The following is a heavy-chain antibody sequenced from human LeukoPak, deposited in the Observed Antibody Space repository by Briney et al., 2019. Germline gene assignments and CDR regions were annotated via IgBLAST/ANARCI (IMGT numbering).Heavy chain of an antibody. J-gene: IGHJ4*02. CDR1: GYSISSGYY. Sequence: SETLSLTCAVSGYSISSGYYWGWIRQPPGKGLEGIGSIYHSGSTYYNPSLKSRATISVDTSKNQFSLKLSSVTAADTAVYYWARDIWLQVFDWWGQGTLATVSS. V-gene: IGHV4-38-2*02. CDR3: ARDIWLQVFDW. CDR2: IYHSGST. D-gene: IGHD5-24*01.